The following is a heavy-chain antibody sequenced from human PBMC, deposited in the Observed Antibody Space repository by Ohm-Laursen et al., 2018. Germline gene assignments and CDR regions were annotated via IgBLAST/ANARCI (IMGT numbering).Heavy chain of an antibody. J-gene: IGHJ4*02. CDR3: AREALNSWYLY. CDR1: GFTFGSYG. V-gene: IGHV3-33*08. D-gene: IGHD6-13*01. CDR2: IWYDGSNK. Sequence: SLRLSCAASGFTFGSYGMHWVRQAPGKGLEWVAVIWYDGSNKYYADSVKGRFTISRDNSKNTLYLQMNSLRAEDTAVYYCAREALNSWYLYWGQGTLVTVSS.